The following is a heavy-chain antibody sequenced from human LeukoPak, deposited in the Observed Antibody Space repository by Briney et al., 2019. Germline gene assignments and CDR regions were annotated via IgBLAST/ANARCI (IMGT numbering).Heavy chain of an antibody. CDR2: LSYDGSNK. Sequence: RGSLRLSCAASGFTFSSYAMHWVRQAPGKGLEWVAVLSYDGSNKYYADSVKGRFTISRDNSKNTLYLQMNSLRAEDTAVYYCARPLRAMARQWLGPFDYWGQGTLVTVSS. D-gene: IGHD6-19*01. CDR1: GFTFSSYA. J-gene: IGHJ4*02. V-gene: IGHV3-30-3*01. CDR3: ARPLRAMARQWLGPFDY.